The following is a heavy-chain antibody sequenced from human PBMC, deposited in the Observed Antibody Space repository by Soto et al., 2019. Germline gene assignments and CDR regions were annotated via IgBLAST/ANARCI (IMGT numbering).Heavy chain of an antibody. CDR1: GYTFNNYG. J-gene: IGHJ2*01. Sequence: QVQLVQSGAEVKKPGASVKVSCKASGYTFNNYGISWVRQAPGQGLEWMGWIGPYNGNTDHAQKFQGRVTMTTDKSTNTAYMELRSLRSDDTALYYCARCYCSVGSCYTCWHFDLWGRGTLVTVSS. V-gene: IGHV1-18*01. D-gene: IGHD2-15*01. CDR2: IGPYNGNT. CDR3: ARCYCSVGSCYTCWHFDL.